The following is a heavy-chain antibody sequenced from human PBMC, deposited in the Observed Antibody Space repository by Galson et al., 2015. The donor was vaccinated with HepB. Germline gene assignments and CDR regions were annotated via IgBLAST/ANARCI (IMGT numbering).Heavy chain of an antibody. V-gene: IGHV1-69*13. CDR1: GGTFSSYA. CDR3: ARGNCSSTSCYMAFDI. J-gene: IGHJ3*02. D-gene: IGHD2-2*02. CDR2: IIPIFGTA. Sequence: SVKVSCKASGGTFSSYAISWVRQAPGQGLEWMGGIIPIFGTANYAQKFQGRVTITADESTSTAYMELSSLRSEDTAVYYCARGNCSSTSCYMAFDIWGQGTMVTVSS.